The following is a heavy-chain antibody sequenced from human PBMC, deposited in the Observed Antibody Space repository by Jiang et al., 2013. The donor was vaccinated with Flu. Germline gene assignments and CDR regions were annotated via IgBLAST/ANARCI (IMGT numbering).Heavy chain of an antibody. CDR3: VREWPESCYFDF. V-gene: IGHV1-46*01. CDR2: INPRSGDT. J-gene: IGHJ4*02. D-gene: IGHD5-12*01. Sequence: QLVESGAEVKKPGTSVKLSCKASGYTFISYYLHWVRQAPGQGFEWMGMINPRSGDTNDARNFKDRVTMTSDTSASTIYMEMSSLRLEDMAVYYCVREWPESCYFDFWGLGTLVTVSS. CDR1: GYTFISYY.